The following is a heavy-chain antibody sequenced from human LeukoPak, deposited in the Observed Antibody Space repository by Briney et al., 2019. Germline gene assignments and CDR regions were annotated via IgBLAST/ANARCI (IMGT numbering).Heavy chain of an antibody. CDR1: GFIFSNYD. Sequence: PGRSLRLPCVASGFIFSNYDIHWVRQAPGKGLEWVAVISYDGSNKYCADSVKGRFTISRDNSKNTLYLQMNSLRAEDTAVYYCARDSFCSGGTCYSGLFDYWGQGTLVTVSS. CDR2: ISYDGSNK. J-gene: IGHJ4*02. V-gene: IGHV3-30*03. D-gene: IGHD2-15*01. CDR3: ARDSFCSGGTCYSGLFDY.